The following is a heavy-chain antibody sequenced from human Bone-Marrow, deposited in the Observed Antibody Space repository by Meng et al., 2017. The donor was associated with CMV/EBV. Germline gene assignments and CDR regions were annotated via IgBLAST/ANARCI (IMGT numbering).Heavy chain of an antibody. CDR2: ISSSGSTI. CDR3: ARDGLGATVAYYYGMDV. V-gene: IGHV3-11*01. J-gene: IGHJ6*02. Sequence: GGSLRLSCAASGFTFSDYYMSWIRQAPGKGLEWVSYISSSGSTIYYADSVKGRFTISRDNAKNSLYLQMNSLRAGDTAVYYCARDGLGATVAYYYGMDVWGQGTTVTVSS. D-gene: IGHD1-26*01. CDR1: GFTFSDYY.